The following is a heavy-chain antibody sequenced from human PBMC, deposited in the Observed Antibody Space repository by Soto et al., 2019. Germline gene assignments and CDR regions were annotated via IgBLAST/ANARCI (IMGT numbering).Heavy chain of an antibody. V-gene: IGHV3-23*01. CDR2: ISISGGVST. CDR3: AKDPNGDYVGACDI. Sequence: EVQLLESGGGVVQPGGSLRLSCAASGFSFSSYAMSWVREAPGKGLEWVSGISISGGVSTYYADSVKGRFTISRDNSKNRLYLQMNSLRAEDTARYYCAKDPNGDYVGACDIWGQGRMVTVSS. D-gene: IGHD4-17*01. J-gene: IGHJ3*02. CDR1: GFSFSSYA.